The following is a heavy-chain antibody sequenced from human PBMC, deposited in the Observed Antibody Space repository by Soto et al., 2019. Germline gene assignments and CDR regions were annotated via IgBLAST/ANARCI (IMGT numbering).Heavy chain of an antibody. Sequence: SVKVSCKVSGYTLTGLSMHWVRQAPGKGLEWMGGFDPEDGETIYAQKFQGRVTMTEDTSTDTAYMELSSLRSEDTAVYYCATDGVLGASREFSYYYGMDVWGQGTTVTVSS. D-gene: IGHD3-3*01. CDR1: GYTLTGLS. CDR2: FDPEDGET. J-gene: IGHJ6*02. V-gene: IGHV1-24*01. CDR3: ATDGVLGASREFSYYYGMDV.